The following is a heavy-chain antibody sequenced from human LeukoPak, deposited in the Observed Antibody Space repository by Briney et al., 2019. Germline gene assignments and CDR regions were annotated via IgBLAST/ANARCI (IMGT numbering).Heavy chain of an antibody. CDR3: VKDYGPKQLVFFDS. D-gene: IGHD6-13*01. Sequence: GGSLRLSCAASGFTFTSYAMSWVRQAPGKGLEWVSAITDNGGSTFYADSVKGRFTISRDNSKYTLYVQMNSLRAEDTAVYYCVKDYGPKQLVFFDSWGQGTLVTVFS. V-gene: IGHV3-23*01. CDR2: ITDNGGST. J-gene: IGHJ4*02. CDR1: GFTFTSYA.